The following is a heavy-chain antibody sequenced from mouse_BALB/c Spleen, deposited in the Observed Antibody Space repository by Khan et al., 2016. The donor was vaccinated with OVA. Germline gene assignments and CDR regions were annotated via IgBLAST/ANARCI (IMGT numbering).Heavy chain of an antibody. D-gene: IGHD2-12*01. CDR3: ARNSYRYDFTY. Sequence: QVQLQQSGPGLVQPSQNLSITCTVSGFSLITYGVHWVRQSPGKGLEWLGVIWSGGSTDSNEAFISRLSISKDNSKSQVFFKMNSLQSDDTVISYCARNSYRYDFTYWRRGTLVTVSS. CDR1: GFSLITYG. J-gene: IGHJ3*01. CDR2: IWSGGST. V-gene: IGHV2-4-1*01.